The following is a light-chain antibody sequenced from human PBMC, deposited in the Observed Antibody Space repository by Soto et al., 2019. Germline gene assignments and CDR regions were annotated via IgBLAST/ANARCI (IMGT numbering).Light chain of an antibody. CDR1: QSISSW. J-gene: IGKJ1*01. CDR2: DAS. V-gene: IGKV1-5*01. CDR3: QQYNSYWT. Sequence: DIQMTQSPSTLSASVGDRVTITCRARQSISSWLAWYQQKPGKAPKLLIYDASSLESGVPSRFSGSGSGTEFTLTISSLQPEDFATYYCQQYNSYWTFGQGTKVEIK.